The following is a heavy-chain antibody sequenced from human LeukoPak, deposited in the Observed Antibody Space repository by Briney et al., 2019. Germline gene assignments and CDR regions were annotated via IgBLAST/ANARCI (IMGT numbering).Heavy chain of an antibody. D-gene: IGHD4/OR15-4a*01. CDR3: ARRAGAYSHPYDY. Sequence: GGSLRLSCTVSGFAVSSNSMSWVRQAPGKGLEWVSFIYSDNTHYSDSVKGRFTISRDNSKNTLYLQMNSLRAEDTAVYYCARRAGAYSHPYDYWGQGTLVTVSS. J-gene: IGHJ4*02. CDR1: GFAVSSNS. V-gene: IGHV3-53*01. CDR2: IYSDNT.